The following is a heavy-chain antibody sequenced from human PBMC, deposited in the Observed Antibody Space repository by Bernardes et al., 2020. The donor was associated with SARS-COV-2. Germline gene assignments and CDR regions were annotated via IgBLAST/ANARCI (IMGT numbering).Heavy chain of an antibody. Sequence: GESLKISCEGSGYSFTSHWIAWVRQMPGNGLEWMGTIYPGDSDTRYSPSFEGQVTISADKSISTAYLQWSSLKASDTAIYYCARPEIYSGYENWGQGTLVTVSS. CDR3: ARPEIYSGYEN. J-gene: IGHJ4*02. D-gene: IGHD5-12*01. V-gene: IGHV5-51*01. CDR2: IYPGDSDT. CDR1: GYSFTSHW.